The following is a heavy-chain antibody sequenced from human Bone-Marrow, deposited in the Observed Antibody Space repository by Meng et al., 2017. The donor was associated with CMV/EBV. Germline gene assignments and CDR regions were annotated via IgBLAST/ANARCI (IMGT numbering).Heavy chain of an antibody. J-gene: IGHJ4*02. Sequence: SETLSLTCTVSGGSISSSSYYWGWIRQPPGKGLEWIGSIYYSGSTYYNPSLKSRVTISVDTSKNQFSLKLSSVTAADTAVYYCARGFSEYFDFWSGYYTVFDYWGQGGLATFSS. CDR1: GGSISSSSYY. D-gene: IGHD3-3*01. CDR2: IYYSGST. CDR3: ARGFSEYFDFWSGYYTVFDY. V-gene: IGHV4-39*07.